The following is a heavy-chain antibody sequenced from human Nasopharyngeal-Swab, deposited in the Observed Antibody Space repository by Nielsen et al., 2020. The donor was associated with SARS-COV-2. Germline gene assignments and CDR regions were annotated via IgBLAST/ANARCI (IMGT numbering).Heavy chain of an antibody. CDR3: ARHHGSSWANYYYYGMDV. J-gene: IGHJ6*02. V-gene: IGHV4-59*08. CDR1: GGSISSYY. D-gene: IGHD6-13*01. Sequence: SETLSLTCTVSGGSISSYYWSWIRQPPGKGLEWIGYIYYSGSTNYNPSLKSRVIISVDTSKNQFSLKLSSVTAADTAVYYCARHHGSSWANYYYYGMDVWGQGTTVTVSS. CDR2: IYYSGST.